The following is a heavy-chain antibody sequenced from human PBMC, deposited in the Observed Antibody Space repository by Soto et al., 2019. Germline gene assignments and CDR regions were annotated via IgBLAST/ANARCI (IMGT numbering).Heavy chain of an antibody. CDR3: AREVVGATTKTGMRIDY. CDR1: GDSISSSRYS. D-gene: IGHD1-26*01. CDR2: IYYSGST. J-gene: IGHJ4*02. V-gene: IGHV4-39*02. Sequence: QLQLQESGPGLVKPSETLSLTCTVPGDSISSSRYSWGWIRQPPGKGLEWIGSIYYSGSTYYNPSLKSRVTISVDTSKNQFSLKLSSVTAADTAVDYCAREVVGATTKTGMRIDYWGQGTLVTVSS.